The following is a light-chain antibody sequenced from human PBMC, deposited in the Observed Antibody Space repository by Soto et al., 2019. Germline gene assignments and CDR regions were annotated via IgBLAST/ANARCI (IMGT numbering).Light chain of an antibody. J-gene: IGKJ1*01. CDR3: QQYDSYSRT. CDR1: QSISNW. CDR2: EAS. V-gene: IGKV1-5*03. Sequence: DIQMPQSPSTLSASVGDRFTITCRASQSISNWLAWHQQKPGKAPKVLIYEASTLESGVPSRFSGRGSGTEFTLTISSLQPDDFATYYCQQYDSYSRTFGQGNKVDIK.